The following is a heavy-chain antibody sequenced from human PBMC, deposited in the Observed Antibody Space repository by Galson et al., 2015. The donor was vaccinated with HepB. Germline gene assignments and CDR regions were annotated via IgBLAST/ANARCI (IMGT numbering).Heavy chain of an antibody. J-gene: IGHJ6*02. V-gene: IGHV1-69*01. CDR1: GGNFSTNA. CDR3: ARDRGELSDYFYGMDV. Sequence: SCKASGGNFSTNAISWVRQAPGQGLEWMGGTIPIFGTANYAQKFQGRVTITADESTTTAYMELSSLRSEDTAVYYCARDRGELSDYFYGMDVWGQGTTVTVSS. CDR2: TIPIFGTA. D-gene: IGHD1-1*01.